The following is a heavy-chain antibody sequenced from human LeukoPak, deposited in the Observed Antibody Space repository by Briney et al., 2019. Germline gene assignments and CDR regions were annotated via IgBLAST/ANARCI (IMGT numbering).Heavy chain of an antibody. CDR3: ARHRNYDFWSGYYPYYFDF. CDR1: GGSISSYY. D-gene: IGHD3-3*01. V-gene: IGHV4-4*09. Sequence: SETLSLTCTVSGGSISSYYWSWIRQPPGKGLEWIGYIYTSGSTNYNPSLKSRVTISVDTSKNQFSLKLSSVTAADTAVYYCARHRNYDFWSGYYPYYFDFWGQGTLVTVSS. CDR2: IYTSGST. J-gene: IGHJ4*02.